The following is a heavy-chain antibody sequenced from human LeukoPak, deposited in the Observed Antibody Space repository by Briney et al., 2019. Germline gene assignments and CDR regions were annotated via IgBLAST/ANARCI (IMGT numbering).Heavy chain of an antibody. Sequence: ASVKVSCKTSGGTFSSYPISWVRQAPGQGLEWMGGIIPMFGTAKYAQKFQGRVTITADESTSTAYMELSSLRSEDTAIYYCARDAAEAGAYCGADCYSVYYFDYWGQGTLVTVSS. D-gene: IGHD2-21*02. CDR1: GGTFSSYP. CDR3: ARDAAEAGAYCGADCYSVYYFDY. J-gene: IGHJ4*02. V-gene: IGHV1-69*13. CDR2: IIPMFGTA.